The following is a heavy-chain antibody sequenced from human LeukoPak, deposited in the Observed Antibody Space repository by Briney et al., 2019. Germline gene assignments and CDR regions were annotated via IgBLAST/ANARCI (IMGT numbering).Heavy chain of an antibody. CDR3: ARDCSGGSCYGAFDI. Sequence: SQTLSLTCTVSGASIRSGDDYCRWIRQPPGKGLEWIGYIYDSGSTYYNPSLKSRITISVDTSENRFSLKLSSVTATDTAVYYCARDCSGGSCYGAFDIWGQGTMVTVSS. D-gene: IGHD2-15*01. V-gene: IGHV4-30-4*01. CDR2: IYDSGST. CDR1: GASIRSGDDY. J-gene: IGHJ3*02.